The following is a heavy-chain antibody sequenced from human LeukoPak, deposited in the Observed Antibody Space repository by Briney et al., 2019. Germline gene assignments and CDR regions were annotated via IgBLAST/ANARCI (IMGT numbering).Heavy chain of an antibody. CDR3: ARHSPLSSGPFDY. Sequence: SETLSLTCTVSGGSISSYYWSWIRQPPGKGLEWFGYIYYSGSTNYNPSLKSRVTISVDTSKNQFSLKLSSVTAADTAVYYCARHSPLSSGPFDYWGQGTLVTVSS. D-gene: IGHD3-10*01. J-gene: IGHJ4*02. CDR2: IYYSGST. CDR1: GGSISSYY. V-gene: IGHV4-59*08.